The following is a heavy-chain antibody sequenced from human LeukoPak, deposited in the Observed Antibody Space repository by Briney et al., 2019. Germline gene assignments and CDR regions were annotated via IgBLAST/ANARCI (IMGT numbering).Heavy chain of an antibody. CDR1: GVTFSNAW. Sequence: GGSLRLSCAASGVTFSNAWMSWVRQAPGRGLEWVGRIKSKTDGGTTDYAAPVKGRFTISRDDSKNTLYLQMNSLKTEDTAVYYCTTDPVMARILSDAFDIGGQGTMVTVSS. D-gene: IGHD5-24*01. CDR3: TTDPVMARILSDAFDI. V-gene: IGHV3-15*01. J-gene: IGHJ3*02. CDR2: IKSKTDGGTT.